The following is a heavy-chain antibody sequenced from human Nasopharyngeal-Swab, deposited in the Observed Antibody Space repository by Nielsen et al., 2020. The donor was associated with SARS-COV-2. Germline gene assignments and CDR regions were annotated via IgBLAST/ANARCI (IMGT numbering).Heavy chain of an antibody. J-gene: IGHJ3*02. CDR1: GFTFSDYA. Sequence: GGSLRLSCAASGFTFSDYAMTWVRQAPGKGLEWVSSLSSSGATTYYAESVEGRFTISRDNSKKTLLLQMNNLRVEDTALYYCAKRRGYRSYDAYDIWGQGTMVTVSS. D-gene: IGHD1-1*01. CDR3: AKRRGYRSYDAYDI. V-gene: IGHV3-23*01. CDR2: LSSSGATT.